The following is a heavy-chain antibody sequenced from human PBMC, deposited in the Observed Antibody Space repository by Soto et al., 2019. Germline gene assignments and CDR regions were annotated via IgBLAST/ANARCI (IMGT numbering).Heavy chain of an antibody. D-gene: IGHD3-9*01. J-gene: IGHJ6*02. CDR1: GYCFISYW. CDR2: IYPGYSDT. Sequence: VESLQISCKGSGYCFISYWIVSVRQMPGKGLEWMGNIYPGYSDTRYSPSFQGHDTISADKSVSTTYLQWCSLKASDTATYYCTSRLVGRSYYFGMDVWGQGTPVTV. CDR3: TSRLVGRSYYFGMDV. V-gene: IGHV5-51*01.